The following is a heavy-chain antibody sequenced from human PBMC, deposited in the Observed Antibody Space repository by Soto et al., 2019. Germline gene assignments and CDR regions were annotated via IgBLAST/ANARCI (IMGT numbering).Heavy chain of an antibody. V-gene: IGHV5-10-1*03. Sequence: EVQLVQSGAEVKKPGESLRISCKGSGYNFTSYWIIWVRQMPGKGLEWMGNIDPTDSFTNYSPSFQGHVTISTDKSMSTAYLQWGTLKASDTAMYYCARRGYDFWSGLDVWGQGPTVTISS. CDR2: IDPTDSFT. J-gene: IGHJ6*02. CDR3: ARRGYDFWSGLDV. CDR1: GYNFTSYW. D-gene: IGHD3-3*01.